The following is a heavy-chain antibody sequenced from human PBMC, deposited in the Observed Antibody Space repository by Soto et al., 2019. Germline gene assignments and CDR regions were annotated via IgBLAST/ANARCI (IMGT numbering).Heavy chain of an antibody. J-gene: IGHJ5*02. CDR3: ARELLAPTRGWFDP. V-gene: IGHV4-31*03. CDR2: IFFSGTT. CDR1: GYSMERSGDS. D-gene: IGHD2-8*02. Sequence: QVHLQESGPGLVKPSQTLSLACTVTGYSMERSGDSWSWIRQGPGQGLEWLGYIFFSGTTYYNPSFKRRVIMSVDTSRNQFFLNLTAVTAADTSVYYCARELLAPTRGWFDPWGQGTLVRVSS.